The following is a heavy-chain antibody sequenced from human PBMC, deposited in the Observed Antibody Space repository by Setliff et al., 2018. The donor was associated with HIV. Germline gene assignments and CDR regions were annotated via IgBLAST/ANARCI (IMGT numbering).Heavy chain of an antibody. V-gene: IGHV4-34*01. CDR3: ARLTTTYYYDSSAYYHPV. D-gene: IGHD3-22*01. CDR1: GGSFSGYY. Sequence: TLSLPCAVYGGSFSGYYWSWIRQPPGKGLEWIGEINHSGSTNYNPSLKSRVTISVDTSKNQFSLKLSSVTAADTAVFYCARLTTTYYYDSSAYYHPVWGQGTLVTVSS. CDR2: INHSGST. J-gene: IGHJ4*02.